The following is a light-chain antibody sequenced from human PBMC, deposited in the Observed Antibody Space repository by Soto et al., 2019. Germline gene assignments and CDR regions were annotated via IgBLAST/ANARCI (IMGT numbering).Light chain of an antibody. CDR2: QTS. CDR1: QYINTR. Sequence: EIVLPPSPATLSSFPGDRVTLSCRASQYINTRLAWYQHRPGQAPRLLIYQTSIRAAGIPARFSASGSGTDFTLTISDVQPEDFALYYCHQRQSWPRTFGQGTKVDIK. J-gene: IGKJ1*01. V-gene: IGKV3-11*01. CDR3: HQRQSWPRT.